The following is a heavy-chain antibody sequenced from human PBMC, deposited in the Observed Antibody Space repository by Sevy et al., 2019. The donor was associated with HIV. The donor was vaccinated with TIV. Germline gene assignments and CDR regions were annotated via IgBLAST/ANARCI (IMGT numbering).Heavy chain of an antibody. D-gene: IGHD3-10*01. CDR2: ISFSSNYI. V-gene: IGHV3-21*01. CDR3: ARPYGSGSWEAFDL. CDR1: GFTFSTYP. Sequence: GGSLRLSCAASGFTFSTYPMNWVRQAPGKGLEWVLSISFSSNYIYYADSVKGRFTIFRDNAKNSVYLQMNSLRVEDTAVYYCARPYGSGSWEAFDLWGQGTLVTVSS. J-gene: IGHJ3*01.